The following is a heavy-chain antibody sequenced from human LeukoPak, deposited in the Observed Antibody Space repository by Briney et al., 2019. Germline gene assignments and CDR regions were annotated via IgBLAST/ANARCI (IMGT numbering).Heavy chain of an antibody. CDR1: GGSISDNDYS. J-gene: IGHJ2*01. Sequence: SETLSLTCNVSGGSISDNDYSWDWIRQPPGKGLEWMGCIHYSGTTYSNPSLKSRITISLDTSKNQFSLKLSSVTAADTAVYYCAKSTTFPYFWNFDLWGRGTLVTVSS. D-gene: IGHD5/OR15-5a*01. CDR2: IHYSGTT. CDR3: AKSTTFPYFWNFDL. V-gene: IGHV4-39*07.